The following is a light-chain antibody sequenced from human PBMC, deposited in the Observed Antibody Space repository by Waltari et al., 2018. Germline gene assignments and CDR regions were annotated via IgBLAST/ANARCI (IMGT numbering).Light chain of an antibody. CDR2: GAT. J-gene: IGKJ4*01. CDR1: QSVSSN. CDR3: QQYNNWLLLT. Sequence: EVVMTQSPATLSVSQGDRATLSCRASQSVSSNLAWYQQKPGQAPRLLVHGATTRATGIPARFSGSGSGTEFTLTISSLQSEDFAVYYCQQYNNWLLLTFGGGTKVEIK. V-gene: IGKV3-15*01.